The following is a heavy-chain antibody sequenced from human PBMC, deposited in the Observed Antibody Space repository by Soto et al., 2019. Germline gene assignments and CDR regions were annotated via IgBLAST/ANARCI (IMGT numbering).Heavy chain of an antibody. CDR3: AKERDTRSSSCFDS. Sequence: GGSLRLSCAASRFTFSNYGMQWVRQAPGKGLEWVAVISHDVTVKYYADSVKGRFTISRDNFQNTLDLQMDSLRAEDTAVYYCAKERDTRSSSCFDSWGQGTLVTFSS. V-gene: IGHV3-30*18. CDR1: RFTFSNYG. CDR2: ISHDVTVK. D-gene: IGHD5-18*01. J-gene: IGHJ4*02.